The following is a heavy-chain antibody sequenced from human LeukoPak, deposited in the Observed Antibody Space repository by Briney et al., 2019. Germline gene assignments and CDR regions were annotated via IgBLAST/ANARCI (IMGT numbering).Heavy chain of an antibody. D-gene: IGHD5-18*01. CDR3: ARLVDTAMADLDY. CDR1: GGSISSYY. Sequence: PSETLSLTCTVSGGSISSYYWSWIRQPPGKGLEWIGYIYYSGSTNYNPSLKSRVTISVDTSKNQFSLKLSSVTAADTAVYYCARLVDTAMADLDYWGQGTQVTVSS. CDR2: IYYSGST. J-gene: IGHJ4*02. V-gene: IGHV4-59*08.